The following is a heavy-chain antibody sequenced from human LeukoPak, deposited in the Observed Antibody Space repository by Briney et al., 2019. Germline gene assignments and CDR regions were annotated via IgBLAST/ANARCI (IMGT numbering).Heavy chain of an antibody. CDR3: ARDVINSSSYLPFDY. D-gene: IGHD6-6*01. CDR2: INHSGST. CDR1: GGSFSGYY. J-gene: IGHJ4*02. V-gene: IGHV4-34*01. Sequence: SETLSLTCAVYGGSFSGYYWSWIRQPPGKGLEWIGEINHSGSTNYNPSLKSRVTISVDTSKNQFSLKLSSVTAADTAVYYCARDVINSSSYLPFDYWGQGTLVTVSS.